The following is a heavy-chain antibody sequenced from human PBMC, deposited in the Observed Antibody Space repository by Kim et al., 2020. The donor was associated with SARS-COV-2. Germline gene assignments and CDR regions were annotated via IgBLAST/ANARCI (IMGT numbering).Heavy chain of an antibody. CDR3: ARRDNWNDFDWFDP. J-gene: IGHJ5*02. Sequence: SQKFQGRVTITRDTSASTAYMELSSLRSEDTAVYYCARRDNWNDFDWFDPWGQGTLVTVSS. D-gene: IGHD1-20*01. V-gene: IGHV1-3*01.